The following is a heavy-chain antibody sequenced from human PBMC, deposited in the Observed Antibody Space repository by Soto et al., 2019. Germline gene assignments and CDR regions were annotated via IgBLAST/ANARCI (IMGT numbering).Heavy chain of an antibody. CDR3: AVDSSSWTGSGYYGMDV. Sequence: PGESLKISCKGSGYSFTSYWIGWVRQMPGKGLEWMGIIYPGDSDTRYSPSFQGQVTISADKSISTAYLQWSSLKASDTAMYYCAVDSSSWTGSGYYGMDVWGQGTTVTVSS. V-gene: IGHV5-51*01. J-gene: IGHJ6*02. D-gene: IGHD6-13*01. CDR1: GYSFTSYW. CDR2: IYPGDSDT.